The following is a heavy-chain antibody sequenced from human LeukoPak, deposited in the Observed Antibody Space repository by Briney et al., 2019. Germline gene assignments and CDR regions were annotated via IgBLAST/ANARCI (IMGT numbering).Heavy chain of an antibody. J-gene: IGHJ4*02. Sequence: PGGSLRLSCAASGFTFSSYAMSWVRQAPGKGLEWVSAISGSGGSTYYADSVKGRFTISRDNSKNTLYLQMNSLRAEDTAVYYCAKNGIAAAARRTLAVYWGQGTLVTVSS. V-gene: IGHV3-23*01. CDR2: ISGSGGST. CDR3: AKNGIAAAARRTLAVY. D-gene: IGHD6-13*01. CDR1: GFTFSSYA.